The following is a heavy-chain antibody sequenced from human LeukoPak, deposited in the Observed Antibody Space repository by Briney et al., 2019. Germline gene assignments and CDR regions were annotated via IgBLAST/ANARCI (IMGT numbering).Heavy chain of an antibody. CDR1: GFTFSEYY. J-gene: IGHJ4*02. D-gene: IGHD4/OR15-4a*01. CDR3: ARDPDGAAPLDY. Sequence: GGSLRPSCAASGFTFSEYYMSWIRQAPGKGLEWLSYISRSSSYTNYADSVKGRFTISRDNAKNSLYLQMNSLRAEDTAVYYCARDPDGAAPLDYWGQGTLVTVSS. V-gene: IGHV3-11*06. CDR2: ISRSSSYT.